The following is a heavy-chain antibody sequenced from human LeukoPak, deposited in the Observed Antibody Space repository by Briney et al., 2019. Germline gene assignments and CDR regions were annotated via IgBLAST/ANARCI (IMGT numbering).Heavy chain of an antibody. CDR2: IYYSGST. J-gene: IGHJ4*02. D-gene: IGHD7-27*01. CDR1: GRSLSSYY. CDR3: ARAILGTFDY. Sequence: PETLSLTCTVSGRSLSSYYWSWIRQPPRKRLEWIGYIYYSGSTNYNPSLKSRVPISVDTSKNQFSLKLSSVTAADTAVYYCARAILGTFDYWGQGTLVTVSS. V-gene: IGHV4-59*01.